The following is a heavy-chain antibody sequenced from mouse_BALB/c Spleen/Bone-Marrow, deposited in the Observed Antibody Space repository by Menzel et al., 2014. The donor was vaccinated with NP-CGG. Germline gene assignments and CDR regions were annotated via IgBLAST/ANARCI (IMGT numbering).Heavy chain of an antibody. Sequence: VHVKQSGAELVKPGASVKLSCTASGFNIKDTYIRWVKQRPEQGLEWIGRIDPANGNTKYGPKFQGRATVTTDTSSNTASLQLSNLTSEDTAVYYCARSGDGPFAYWGQGTLVTVSA. CDR1: GFNIKDTY. V-gene: IGHV14-3*02. D-gene: IGHD2-3*01. CDR3: ARSGDGPFAY. CDR2: IDPANGNT. J-gene: IGHJ3*01.